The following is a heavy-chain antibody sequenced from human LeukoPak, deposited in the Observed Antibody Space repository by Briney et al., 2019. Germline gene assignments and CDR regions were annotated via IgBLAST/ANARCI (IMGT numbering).Heavy chain of an antibody. CDR3: ARAQSAATHYFRYNWFDP. D-gene: IGHD2-15*01. CDR2: IYHSGST. CDR1: GYSISSGYY. J-gene: IGHJ5*02. V-gene: IGHV4-38-2*02. Sequence: SETLSLTCTVPGYSISSGYYWGWIRQPPGKGLEWIGSIYHSGSTYYNPSLKSRVTISVDTSKNQFSLKLSSVTAADTAVYYCARAQSAATHYFRYNWFDPWGQGTLVTVSS.